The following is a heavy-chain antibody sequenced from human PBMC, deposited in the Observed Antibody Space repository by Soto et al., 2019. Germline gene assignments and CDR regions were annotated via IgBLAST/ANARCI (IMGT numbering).Heavy chain of an antibody. CDR1: GFTFSNYV. J-gene: IGHJ4*02. D-gene: IGHD1-7*01. CDR3: PKQRTPRTGNRNLVN. Sequence: PGGSLRLSCIGSGFTFSNYVIPWVRQAPGKGLGRVAVISYDGSKQYYADSVKGRFTVSRDNSQNTLYLQLNSLRAEDTALYYCPKQRTPRTGNRNLVNWGQGTLVTVSS. CDR2: ISYDGSKQ. V-gene: IGHV3-30*18.